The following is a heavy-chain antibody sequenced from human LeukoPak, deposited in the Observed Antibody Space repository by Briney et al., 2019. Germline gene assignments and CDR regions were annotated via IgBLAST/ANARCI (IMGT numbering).Heavy chain of an antibody. Sequence: GGSLRLSCAASGFTFSDHYTDWVRQAPGKGLEWVGRIRNKANSYTTEYAASAKGRFTISRDDSKKSLYLQMNSLKTEDTAVYYCARVVLTAIDYWGQGTLVTVSS. J-gene: IGHJ4*02. CDR2: IRNKANSYTT. V-gene: IGHV3-72*01. D-gene: IGHD2-21*02. CDR3: ARVVLTAIDY. CDR1: GFTFSDHY.